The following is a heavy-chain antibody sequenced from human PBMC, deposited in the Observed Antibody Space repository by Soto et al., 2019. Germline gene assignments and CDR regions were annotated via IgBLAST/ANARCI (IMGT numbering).Heavy chain of an antibody. J-gene: IGHJ4*02. CDR1: GCTFSSYG. CDR3: SKEQGDYGEWYYFDS. D-gene: IGHD4-17*01. V-gene: IGHV3-33*06. CDR2: IWYDGSDT. Sequence: QVQLVESGGGVVQPGRSLRLSCAASGCTFSSYGMHWVRQAPGTGLEWVAIIWYDGSDTYYADSVEGRFTVSRDNSKSTLFLQMNSLRAEDTAVYYCSKEQGDYGEWYYFDSWGQGTLVTVAS.